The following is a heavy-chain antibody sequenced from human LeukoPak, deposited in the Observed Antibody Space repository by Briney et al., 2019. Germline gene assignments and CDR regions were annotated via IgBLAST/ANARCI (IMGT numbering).Heavy chain of an antibody. CDR2: IGTSDSST. CDR1: GFTFSGYG. CDR3: ARYGDSSVYYSADAFDI. J-gene: IGHJ3*02. Sequence: PGRSLRLSCAASGFTFSGYGMNWVRQAPGKGLEWVSYIGTSDSSTYYVDSVKGRFTISRDNAKNSLYLQMNSLRAEDTAVYYCARYGDSSVYYSADAFDIWGQGTMVTVSS. V-gene: IGHV3-48*04. D-gene: IGHD3-22*01.